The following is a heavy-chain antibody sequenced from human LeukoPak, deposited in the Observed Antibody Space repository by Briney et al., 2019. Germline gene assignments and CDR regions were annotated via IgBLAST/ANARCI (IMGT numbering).Heavy chain of an antibody. V-gene: IGHV3-21*01. CDR2: ISSSSSYI. CDR1: GFTLSSYS. Sequence: KPGGSLRLSCAASGFTLSSYSMNWVRQAPGKGLEWVSSISSSSSYIYYADSVKGRFTISRNNAKNSLYLQMNSLRAEDTAVYYCARGVRYYDSSGYYDYWGQGTLVTVSS. J-gene: IGHJ4*02. D-gene: IGHD3-22*01. CDR3: ARGVRYYDSSGYYDY.